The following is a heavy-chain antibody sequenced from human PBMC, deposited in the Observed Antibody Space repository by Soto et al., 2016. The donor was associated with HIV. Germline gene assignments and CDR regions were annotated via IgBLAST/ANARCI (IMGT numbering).Heavy chain of an antibody. CDR1: GYSLINFD. CDR2: INSNTGNT. D-gene: IGHD3-10*01. V-gene: IGHV1-8*03. Sequence: QVQLVQSGAEVKQPGASVKVSCKASGYSLINFDINWMRQAPGHGLEWMGWINSNTGNTGSAQHFQGRVTITRSISMSTVYMELSSLRSEDTAVYFCARPTARGVITYFDSWGQGTLVTV. J-gene: IGHJ4*02. CDR3: ARPTARGVITYFDS.